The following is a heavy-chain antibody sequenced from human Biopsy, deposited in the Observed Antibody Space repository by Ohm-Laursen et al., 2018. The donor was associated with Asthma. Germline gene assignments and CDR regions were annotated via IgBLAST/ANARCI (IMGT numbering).Heavy chain of an antibody. D-gene: IGHD6-6*01. CDR2: IWYDGRKK. CDR3: ARKIAARGGMGV. Sequence: SLRLSCSASGITFSTYGMHWVRQAPGKGLEWVSFIWYDGRKKTYADSVKGRFTISRDNSKNTLYLQMNSLRTEDTAVYYCARKIAARGGMGVWGQGTTVTVSS. CDR1: GITFSTYG. J-gene: IGHJ6*02. V-gene: IGHV3-33*01.